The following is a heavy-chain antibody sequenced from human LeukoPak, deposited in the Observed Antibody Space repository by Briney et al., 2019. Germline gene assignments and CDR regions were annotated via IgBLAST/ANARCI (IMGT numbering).Heavy chain of an antibody. CDR2: IKQDGTEK. CDR1: GFTFSNYW. Sequence: GGSLRLSCAASGFTFSNYWMDWVRQAPGKGLQWVANIKQDGTEKHYVDSVKGRFTISRDNAKNSLYLQMNSLRAEDTALYYCSQSLNYWGQGTLVTVSS. V-gene: IGHV3-7*01. CDR3: SQSLNY. J-gene: IGHJ4*02.